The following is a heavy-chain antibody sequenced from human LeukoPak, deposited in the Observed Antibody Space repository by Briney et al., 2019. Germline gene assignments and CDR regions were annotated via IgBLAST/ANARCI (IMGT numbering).Heavy chain of an antibody. V-gene: IGHV3-49*04. CDR2: IRSKAYGGTT. J-gene: IGHJ4*02. D-gene: IGHD1-26*01. Sequence: GGSLRLSSTAPGFTFGAYAMSWVRQAPGKGLEWVGFIRSKAYGGTTEYAASVKGRFTISRDDSKSIAYLQMNSLKTEDTAVYYCTREEGGSPDYWGQGTLVTVSS. CDR1: GFTFGAYA. CDR3: TREEGGSPDY.